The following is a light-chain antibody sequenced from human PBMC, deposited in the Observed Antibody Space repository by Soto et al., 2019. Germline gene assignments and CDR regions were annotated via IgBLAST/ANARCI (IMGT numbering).Light chain of an antibody. CDR2: EVS. CDR3: SSYTGSSTVV. J-gene: IGLJ2*01. V-gene: IGLV2-14*01. Sequence: QSVLTQPASVSGSPGQSITISCTGTSSDVGGYNHVSWYQHHPGKAPKLIISEVSDRPSGVSIRFSGSKSGNTASLTISGLQAEDEADYYCSSYTGSSTVVFGGGTKLTVL. CDR1: SSDVGGYNH.